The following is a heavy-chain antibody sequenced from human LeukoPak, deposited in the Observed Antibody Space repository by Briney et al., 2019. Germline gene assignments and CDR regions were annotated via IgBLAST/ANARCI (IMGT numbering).Heavy chain of an antibody. CDR3: ARDQRIAAAGTLDY. D-gene: IGHD6-13*01. J-gene: IGHJ4*02. V-gene: IGHV3-30-3*01. CDR1: GFTFSSYA. Sequence: GGSLRLSCAASGFTFSSYAMHWVRQAPGKRLEWVAVISYDGSNKYYADSVKGRFTISRDNSKNTLYLQMNSLRAEDTAVYYCARDQRIAAAGTLDYWGQGTLVTVSS. CDR2: ISYDGSNK.